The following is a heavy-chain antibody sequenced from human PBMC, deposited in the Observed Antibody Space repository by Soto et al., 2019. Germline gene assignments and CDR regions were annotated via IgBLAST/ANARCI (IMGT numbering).Heavy chain of an antibody. Sequence: QVQLVESGGGVVQPGRSLRLSCAASGFTFSSYGMHWVRQAPGKGLEWVAVISYDGNNKYYADSVKGRFTISRDNSKNTLYLQMNSLRAEDTAVYYCAKEYGSSSLSPDFDYWGQGTLVTVSS. CDR3: AKEYGSSSLSPDFDY. CDR2: ISYDGNNK. J-gene: IGHJ4*02. V-gene: IGHV3-30*18. CDR1: GFTFSSYG. D-gene: IGHD6-13*01.